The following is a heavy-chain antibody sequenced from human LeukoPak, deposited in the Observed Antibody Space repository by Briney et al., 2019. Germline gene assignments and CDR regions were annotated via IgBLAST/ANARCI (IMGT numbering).Heavy chain of an antibody. J-gene: IGHJ4*02. CDR1: GGTFSSYA. CDR2: IMTIFGSA. CDR3: ARTLSLDGYNHFDF. V-gene: IGHV1-69*13. Sequence: SVKVSCKASGGTFSSYAICWVRQAPGQGLEWMGGIMTIFGSANYAQKFQGRLTITADESTSTTYMELSSLRSEDTAVCYCARTLSLDGYNHFDFWGQGTLVTVSS. D-gene: IGHD5-24*01.